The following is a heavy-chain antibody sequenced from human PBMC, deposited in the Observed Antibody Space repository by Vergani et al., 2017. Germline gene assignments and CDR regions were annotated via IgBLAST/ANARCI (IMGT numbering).Heavy chain of an antibody. Sequence: QVQLQESGPGLVKPSETLSLTCTVSGGSISSYYWSWIRQPAGKGLEWIGYIYYSGSTNYNPSLKSRVTISVDTSKNQFSLKLSSVTAADTAVYYCAREGDGYPNRQLDYWGQGTLVTVSS. CDR1: GGSISSYY. J-gene: IGHJ4*02. CDR3: AREGDGYPNRQLDY. CDR2: IYYSGST. D-gene: IGHD5-24*01. V-gene: IGHV4-59*01.